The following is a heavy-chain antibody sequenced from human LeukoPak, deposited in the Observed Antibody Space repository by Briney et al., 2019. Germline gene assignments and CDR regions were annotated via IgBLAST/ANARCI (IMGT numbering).Heavy chain of an antibody. Sequence: SETLSLTCTVSGGSISSGGYYWSWIRQPPGKGLEWIGYIYASGSTNYNPSLKSRATMSVDTSKNQFSLKLSSVTAADTAVYYCARNRDSIFGVVRTYWFDPWGQGTLVTVSS. J-gene: IGHJ5*02. CDR3: ARNRDSIFGVVRTYWFDP. V-gene: IGHV4-61*08. CDR1: GGSISSGGYY. CDR2: IYASGST. D-gene: IGHD3-3*01.